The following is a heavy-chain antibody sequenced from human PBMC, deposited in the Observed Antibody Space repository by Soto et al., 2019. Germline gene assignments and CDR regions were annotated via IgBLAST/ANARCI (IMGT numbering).Heavy chain of an antibody. CDR1: GYTFTSYG. Sequence: QVQLVQSGAEVKKPGASVKVSCKASGYTFTSYGISWVRQAPGQGLEWMGWIRAYNGNTNYAQKLXGRVTVTPDTSTSTAYMELRSLGSDDTAVYYCARDAPPADYWGQGTLVTVSS. J-gene: IGHJ4*02. CDR2: IRAYNGNT. CDR3: ARDAPPADY. V-gene: IGHV1-18*01.